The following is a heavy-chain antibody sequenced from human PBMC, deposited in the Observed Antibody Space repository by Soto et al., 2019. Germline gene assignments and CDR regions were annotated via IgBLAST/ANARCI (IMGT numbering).Heavy chain of an antibody. CDR1: GGTFSSYA. D-gene: IGHD1-26*01. CDR2: IIPIFGTA. Sequence: ASVKVSCKASGGTFSSYAISWVRQAPGQGLEWMGGIIPIFGTANYAQKFQGRVTITADESTSTAYMELSSLRSEDTAVYYCARGATSSSGSYSYYYYGMDVWGQGTTVTVSS. CDR3: ARGATSSSGSYSYYYYGMDV. J-gene: IGHJ6*02. V-gene: IGHV1-69*13.